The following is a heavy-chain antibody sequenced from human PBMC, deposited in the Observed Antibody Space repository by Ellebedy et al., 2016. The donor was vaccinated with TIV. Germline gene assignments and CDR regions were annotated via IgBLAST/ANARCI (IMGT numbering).Heavy chain of an antibody. Sequence: SETLSLXCTVSGGSISSSSYYWSWIRQPAGKGLEWIGRIYTSGSTNYNPSLKSRVTMSVDTSKNQFSLKLSSVTAADTAVYYCARARGVITNYFDPWGQGTLVTVSS. CDR1: GGSISSSSYY. D-gene: IGHD3-10*01. J-gene: IGHJ5*02. V-gene: IGHV4-61*02. CDR2: IYTSGST. CDR3: ARARGVITNYFDP.